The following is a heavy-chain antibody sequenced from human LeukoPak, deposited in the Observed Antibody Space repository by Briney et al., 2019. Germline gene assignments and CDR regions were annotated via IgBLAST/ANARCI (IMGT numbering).Heavy chain of an antibody. CDR1: GFTFSSYW. Sequence: GGSLRLSCAASGFTFSSYWIHWVRQAPGNGLVWVSRINSDGRSTSYADSVKGRFTISRDNAKNTLYLQMNSLRAEDTAVYYCARDLEAAGLDYWGQGTLVTVSS. V-gene: IGHV3-74*01. CDR2: INSDGRST. J-gene: IGHJ4*02. D-gene: IGHD6-13*01. CDR3: ARDLEAAGLDY.